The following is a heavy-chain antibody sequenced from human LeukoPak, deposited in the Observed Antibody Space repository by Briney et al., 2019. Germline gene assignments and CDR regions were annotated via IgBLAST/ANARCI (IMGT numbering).Heavy chain of an antibody. D-gene: IGHD4-11*01. J-gene: IGHJ6*03. CDR3: ARDDYSGRLTYYYYYMDV. V-gene: IGHV1-18*01. CDR2: ISAYNGNT. Sequence: ASVKVSCKASGYTFTSYGISWVRQAPGQGLEWMGWISAYNGNTNYAQKLQGRVTMTTDTSTSTAYMELRSLRSDDTAVYYCARDDYSGRLTYYYYYMDVWGKGTTVTVSS. CDR1: GYTFTSYG.